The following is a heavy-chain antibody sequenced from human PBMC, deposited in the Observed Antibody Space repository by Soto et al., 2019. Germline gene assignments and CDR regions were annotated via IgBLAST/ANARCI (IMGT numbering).Heavy chain of an antibody. J-gene: IGHJ6*02. CDR2: ISAYNGNT. D-gene: IGHD2-2*01. Sequence: QVQLVQSGAEVKKPGASVKVSCKASGYTFTSYGISWVRQAPGQGLEWMGWISAYNGNTNYAQKLQGRVTMTTDTSTXTAXXELRSLRSDDTAVYYCARLIGVVPAAMTYYGMDVWGQGNTVTVSS. CDR3: ARLIGVVPAAMTYYGMDV. V-gene: IGHV1-18*04. CDR1: GYTFTSYG.